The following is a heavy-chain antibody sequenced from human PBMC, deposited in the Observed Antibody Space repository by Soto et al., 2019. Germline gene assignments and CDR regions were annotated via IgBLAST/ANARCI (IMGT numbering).Heavy chain of an antibody. CDR1: GFNFKNYG. CDR3: ARDRISFCSSTSCPLVYYGLDV. J-gene: IGHJ6*02. CDR2: IWHDGSKE. D-gene: IGHD2-2*01. V-gene: IGHV3-33*01. Sequence: GGSLRLSCEATGFNFKNYGIHWVRQAPGKGLQWVAVIWHDGSKEYYTDSVKGRFTISRDNPKNTLSLLLNSLTSEDTAVYYCARDRISFCSSTSCPLVYYGLDVWGQGTTVTVSS.